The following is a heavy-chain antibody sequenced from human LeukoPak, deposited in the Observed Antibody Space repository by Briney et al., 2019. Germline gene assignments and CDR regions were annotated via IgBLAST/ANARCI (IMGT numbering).Heavy chain of an antibody. D-gene: IGHD2-21*02. CDR1: GFTFDDDG. Sequence: VGSLRLSCAASGFTFDDDGMSWVRQAPGTGLEWVSGINWNGGSTGYADSVKGRFTISRDNAKNSLYLQMNSLRAEDTALYYCAREIAYCGGDCYSNPGDYWGQGTLVTVSS. CDR3: AREIAYCGGDCYSNPGDY. V-gene: IGHV3-20*04. CDR2: INWNGGST. J-gene: IGHJ4*02.